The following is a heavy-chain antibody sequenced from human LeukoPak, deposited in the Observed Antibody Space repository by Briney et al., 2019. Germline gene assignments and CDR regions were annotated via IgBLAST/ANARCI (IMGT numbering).Heavy chain of an antibody. D-gene: IGHD5-24*01. CDR2: IYYSGNT. CDR1: GGFISTPSYY. J-gene: IGHJ4*02. CDR3: ARHPDRDGYKYIVTFDY. Sequence: SETLSLTCTVSGGFISTPSYYWGWIRQPPGKGLEWIGSIYYSGNTYYNPSLKSRVSISVDTSKNQFPLKLTSVTAAETAVYYCARHPDRDGYKYIVTFDYWGQGTLVTVSS. V-gene: IGHV4-39*01.